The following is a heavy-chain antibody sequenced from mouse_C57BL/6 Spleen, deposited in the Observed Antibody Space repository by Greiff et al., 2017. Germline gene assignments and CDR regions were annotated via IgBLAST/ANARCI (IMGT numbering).Heavy chain of an antibody. D-gene: IGHD1-1*01. Sequence: EVKLMESGGGLVQPGGSLKLSCAASGFTFSDYYMYWVRQTPEKRLEWVAYISNGGGSTYYPDTVKGRFTISRDNAKNTLYLQMSRLKSEDTAMYYCARRGDYGSPFDYWGQGTTLTVSS. CDR2: ISNGGGST. CDR1: GFTFSDYY. CDR3: ARRGDYGSPFDY. J-gene: IGHJ2*01. V-gene: IGHV5-12*01.